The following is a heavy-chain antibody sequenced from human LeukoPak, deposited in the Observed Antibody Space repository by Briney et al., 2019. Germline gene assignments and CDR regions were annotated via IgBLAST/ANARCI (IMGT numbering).Heavy chain of an antibody. V-gene: IGHV5-51*01. CDR3: ARQRYSGYDRSGFDY. J-gene: IGHJ4*02. CDR1: GYSFTSYW. D-gene: IGHD5-12*01. CDR2: IYPGDSDT. Sequence: GESLKISCKGSGYSFTSYWIGWVRQMPGKGLEWMWIIYPGDSDTRYSPSFQGQVTISADKSISTAYLQWSSLKASDTAMYYCARQRYSGYDRSGFDYWGQGTLVTVSS.